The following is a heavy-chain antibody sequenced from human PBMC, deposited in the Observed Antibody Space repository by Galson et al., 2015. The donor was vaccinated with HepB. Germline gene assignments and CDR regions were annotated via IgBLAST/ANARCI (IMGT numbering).Heavy chain of an antibody. V-gene: IGHV1-18*01. CDR3: ARVKITYYYDRSGDGRRRTYYYYGMDV. Sequence: SVKVSCKASGYTFTTYDISWVRQGPGQGLEWMGRITAYNGNTNYAQEFQGRVTMTTDTSTSTAYMELRSLRSDDTAVYYCARVKITYYYDRSGDGRRRTYYYYGMDVWGQGTTVTVS. CDR1: GYTFTTYD. D-gene: IGHD3-22*01. J-gene: IGHJ6*02. CDR2: ITAYNGNT.